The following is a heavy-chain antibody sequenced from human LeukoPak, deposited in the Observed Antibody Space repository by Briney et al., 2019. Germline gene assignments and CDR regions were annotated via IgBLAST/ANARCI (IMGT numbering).Heavy chain of an antibody. J-gene: IGHJ4*02. Sequence: GGSLRLSCAASGFTFSSCWMTWVRQAPGRGLEWVANINQNGGAIYYVDSVKGRFTISRDNAKNSLYLQMNSLRAEDTAVYYCARLPGSDSYFDYWGQGALVTVSS. CDR2: INQNGGAI. CDR3: ARLPGSDSYFDY. V-gene: IGHV3-7*05. CDR1: GFTFSSCW. D-gene: IGHD2-21*02.